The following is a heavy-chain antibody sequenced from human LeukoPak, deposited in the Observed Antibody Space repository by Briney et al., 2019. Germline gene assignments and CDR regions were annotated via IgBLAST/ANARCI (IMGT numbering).Heavy chain of an antibody. Sequence: SETLSLTCAVYGGSFSGYYWSWIRQPPGKGLVWIGEFNHSGSTNYNPSLKSRVTTSVDTSKNQFSLKLSSVTAADTAVYYCAKEKGYCSGGSCYGGTFDYWGQGTLVTVSS. CDR1: GGSFSGYY. D-gene: IGHD2-15*01. V-gene: IGHV4-34*01. CDR3: AKEKGYCSGGSCYGGTFDY. CDR2: FNHSGST. J-gene: IGHJ4*02.